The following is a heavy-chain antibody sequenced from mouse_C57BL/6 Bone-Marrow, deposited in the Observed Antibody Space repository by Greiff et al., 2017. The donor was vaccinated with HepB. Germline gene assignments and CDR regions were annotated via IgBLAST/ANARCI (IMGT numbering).Heavy chain of an antibody. J-gene: IGHJ4*01. CDR2: IYPGNSDT. Sequence: VQLQQSGTVLARPGASVKMSCKTSGYTFTSYWMHWVKQRPGQGLEWIGAIYPGNSDTSYNQKFKGKGKLTAVTSASTAYMELSSLTNEDSAVYYCTRGGDYDYGYAMDYWGQGTSVTVSS. D-gene: IGHD2-4*01. CDR3: TRGGDYDYGYAMDY. CDR1: GYTFTSYW. V-gene: IGHV1-5*01.